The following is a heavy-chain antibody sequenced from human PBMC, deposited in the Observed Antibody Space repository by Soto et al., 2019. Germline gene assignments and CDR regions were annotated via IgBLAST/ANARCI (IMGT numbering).Heavy chain of an antibody. V-gene: IGHV4-31*03. CDR1: GGSISSGGYY. D-gene: IGHD5-18*01. CDR3: ARDRAMVGWGGFDY. J-gene: IGHJ4*02. Sequence: QVQLQESGPGLVKPSQTLSLTCTVSGGSISSGGYYWSWIRQHPGKGMEWIGYIYYSGSTYYNPSLRSRVTISVDTSKNQFSLKLSSVTAADTAVYYCARDRAMVGWGGFDYWGQGTLVTVSS. CDR2: IYYSGST.